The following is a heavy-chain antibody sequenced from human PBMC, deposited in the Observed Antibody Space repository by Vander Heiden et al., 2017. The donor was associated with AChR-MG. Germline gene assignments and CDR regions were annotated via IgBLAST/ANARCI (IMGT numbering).Heavy chain of an antibody. Sequence: EVQLVESGGGLVQPGGSLRLSCVASGFTFHTHWMTWVRQAPGKGLEWVANIKPDGTEKQYVDSVKGRFSISRDNAKNSLYLEMNSLRAEDTAIYYCATGHYENGFGGGQGTLVTVSS. D-gene: IGHD3-10*01. CDR2: IKPDGTEK. J-gene: IGHJ4*02. CDR1: GFTFHTHW. CDR3: ATGHYENGFG. V-gene: IGHV3-7*03.